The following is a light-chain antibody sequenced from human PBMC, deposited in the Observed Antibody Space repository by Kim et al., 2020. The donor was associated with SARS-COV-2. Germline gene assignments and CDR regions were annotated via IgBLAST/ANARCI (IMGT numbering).Light chain of an antibody. J-gene: IGKJ4*01. CDR2: GAS. CDR3: QQVNRFPLT. V-gene: IGKV1-13*02. CDR1: QGISSA. Sequence: ATQLTQFPSSLSASVGDRVTITCRASQGISSALAWYQQKPGKAPKFLIFGASSLQSDVPSRFSGSGSGTDFTLTISRLQPADFATYYCQQVNRFPLTFGGGTKVDIK.